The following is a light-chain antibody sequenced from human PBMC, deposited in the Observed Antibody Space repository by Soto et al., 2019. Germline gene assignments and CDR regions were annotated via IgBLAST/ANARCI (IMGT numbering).Light chain of an antibody. V-gene: IGKV1-5*03. CDR2: KAS. CDR3: QQSYSTTWT. Sequence: DIQMTQSPSTLSASVGDRVTITCRASQSISSWLAWYQQKPGKAPKLLIYKASTLKSGVPSRFSGSGSGTDFTLTISSLQPEDFATYSCQQSYSTTWTFGQGTKVDI. J-gene: IGKJ1*01. CDR1: QSISSW.